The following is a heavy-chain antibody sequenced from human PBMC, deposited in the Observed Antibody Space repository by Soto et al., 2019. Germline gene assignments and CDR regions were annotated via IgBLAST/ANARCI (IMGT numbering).Heavy chain of an antibody. CDR1: GFTFSSYG. CDR2: ISYHGNDK. V-gene: IGHV3-30*18. D-gene: IGHD4-17*01. Sequence: QVQLVESGGGVVQPGMSLRLSCAASGFTFSSYGMHWVRQVPVKGLEWVAVISYHGNDKYYADSVKGRFPISRDNFNSTLYLQMRSLRDEDTAIYFCAKDLLHNTVTTCGSWGQGTLVTVSS. J-gene: IGHJ5*02. CDR3: AKDLLHNTVTTCGS.